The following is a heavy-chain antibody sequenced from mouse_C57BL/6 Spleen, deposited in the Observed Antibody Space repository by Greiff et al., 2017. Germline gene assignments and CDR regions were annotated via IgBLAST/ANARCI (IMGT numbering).Heavy chain of an antibody. V-gene: IGHV2-6*03. J-gene: IGHJ4*01. CDR3: ARWSGNYGAMDY. CDR1: GFSLTSYG. D-gene: IGHD2-1*01. Sequence: VMLVESGPGLVAPSQSLSITCTVSGFSLTSYGVHWVRQPPGKGLEWLVVIWSDGSTTYNSALKSRLSISKDNSKSQVFLKMNSRQTDDTAMYYCARWSGNYGAMDYWGQGTSVTVSS. CDR2: IWSDGST.